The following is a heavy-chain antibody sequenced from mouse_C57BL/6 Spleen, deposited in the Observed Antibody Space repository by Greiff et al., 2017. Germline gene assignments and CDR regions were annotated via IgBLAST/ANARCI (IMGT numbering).Heavy chain of an antibody. J-gene: IGHJ2*01. CDR3: ARDWDGEDY. D-gene: IGHD4-1*01. CDR1: GYTFTDYN. Sequence: EVHLVESGPELVKPGASVKMSCKASGYTFTDYNMHWVKQSHGKSLEWIGYINPNNGGTSYNQKFKGKATLTVNKSSSTAYMELRSLTSEDSAVYYCARDWDGEDYWGQGTTLTVSS. CDR2: INPNNGGT. V-gene: IGHV1-22*01.